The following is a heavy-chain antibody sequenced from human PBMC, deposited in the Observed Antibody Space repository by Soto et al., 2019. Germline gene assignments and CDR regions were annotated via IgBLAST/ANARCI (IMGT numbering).Heavy chain of an antibody. V-gene: IGHV1-69*02. J-gene: IGHJ4*02. D-gene: IGHD6-25*01. CDR1: GGTFSSYT. CDR3: ASPSPQRGSGVLFAY. CDR2: IIPILGIT. Sequence: QVQLVQSGAEVKKPGSPVKVSCKASGGTFSSYTISWVRQAPGQGLEWMGRIIPILGITNYAQKFQGRVTITAAKSXXTAFMELSSLRSEDTAVYYCASPSPQRGSGVLFAYWGQGTLVTVSS.